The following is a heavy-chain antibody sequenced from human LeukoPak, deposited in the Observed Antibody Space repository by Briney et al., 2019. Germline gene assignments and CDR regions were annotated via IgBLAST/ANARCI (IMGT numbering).Heavy chain of an antibody. CDR1: GFTFSSYA. D-gene: IGHD5-18*01. CDR2: ISYDGSNK. V-gene: IGHV3-30-3*01. Sequence: GGSLRLSCAASGFTFSSYAMHWVRQAPGKGLEWVAVISYDGSNKYYADSVKGRFTISRDNSKNTLYLQMNSLRAEDTAVYYCARGFVGSYGSAFDIWGQGTMVTVSS. CDR3: ARGFVGSYGSAFDI. J-gene: IGHJ3*02.